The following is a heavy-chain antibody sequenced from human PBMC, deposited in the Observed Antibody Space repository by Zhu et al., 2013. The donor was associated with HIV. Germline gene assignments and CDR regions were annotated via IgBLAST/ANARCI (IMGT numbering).Heavy chain of an antibody. CDR1: GGTFSSYA. V-gene: IGHV1-69*01. Sequence: QVQLVQSGAEVKKPGSSVKVSCKASGGTFSSYAISWVRQAPGQGLEWMGGIIPIFGTANYAQKFQGRVTITADESTSTAYMELSSLRSEDTAVYYCASRAAAGPAQARVDYYYYGMDVWGQGTTVTVSS. CDR3: ASRAAAGPAQARVDYYYYGMDV. CDR2: IIPIFGTA. D-gene: IGHD6-13*01. J-gene: IGHJ6*02.